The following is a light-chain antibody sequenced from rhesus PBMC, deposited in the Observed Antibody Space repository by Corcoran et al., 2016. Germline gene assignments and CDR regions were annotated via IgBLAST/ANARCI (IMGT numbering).Light chain of an antibody. Sequence: DIQMTQSPSSLSASVGDRVTITCRASQCISTYLNWYQQKPGKAPKRLIFAASSLESGVPSRFSGSGSGTDFTLTISSLQPEDFATYYCLQYNTDPFTFGPGTKLDIK. CDR3: LQYNTDPFT. J-gene: IGKJ3*01. V-gene: IGKV1-43*02. CDR1: QCISTY. CDR2: AAS.